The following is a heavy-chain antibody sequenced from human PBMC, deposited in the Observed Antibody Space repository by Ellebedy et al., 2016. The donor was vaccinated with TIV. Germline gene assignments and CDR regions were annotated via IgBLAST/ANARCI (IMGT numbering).Heavy chain of an antibody. CDR1: GGSISNYR. CDR3: ARGEYQLPQVTYYYYYMDV. V-gene: IGHV4-4*07. Sequence: SETLSLTXTVSGGSISNYRWSWIRQPAGKELEWIGRIYASGSTNYNPSLKSRVTMSVDTSKNQFSLKLSSVTAADTAVYYCARGEYQLPQVTYYYYYMDVWGKGTTVTVSS. D-gene: IGHD2-2*01. CDR2: IYASGST. J-gene: IGHJ6*03.